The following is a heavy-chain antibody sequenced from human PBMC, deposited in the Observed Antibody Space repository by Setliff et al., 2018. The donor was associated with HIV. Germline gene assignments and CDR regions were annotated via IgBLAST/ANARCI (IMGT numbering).Heavy chain of an antibody. CDR1: GGSISSGYYY. CDR2: IYYSGNP. CDR3: ARGFDYAQRPPLYYFDY. D-gene: IGHD2-2*01. J-gene: IGHJ4*02. Sequence: PSETLSLTFTVSGGSISSGYYYWSWIRQHPGKGLEWIGYIYYSGNPFYNPSLRSRVTISLDTSKNQFSLKLSSVTAADTAVYYCARGFDYAQRPPLYYFDYWGQGTLVTVSS. V-gene: IGHV4-31*03.